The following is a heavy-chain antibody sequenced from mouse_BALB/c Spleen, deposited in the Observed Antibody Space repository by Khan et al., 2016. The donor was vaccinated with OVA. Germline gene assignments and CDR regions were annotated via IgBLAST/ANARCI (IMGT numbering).Heavy chain of an antibody. D-gene: IGHD1-1*02. V-gene: IGHV1S29*02. Sequence: EVQLQESGPELVKPGASVKISCKASGYTFTDHHMHWLKQSHGESLEWIGYIYPYNDGTVYNQKFKSKATLTVDTSSSTAYMELRSLTSEDSTVYYCARAHYFDGGHYWYFDVWGAGTMVTVSS. J-gene: IGHJ1*01. CDR2: IYPYNDGT. CDR3: ARAHYFDGGHYWYFDV. CDR1: GYTFTDHH.